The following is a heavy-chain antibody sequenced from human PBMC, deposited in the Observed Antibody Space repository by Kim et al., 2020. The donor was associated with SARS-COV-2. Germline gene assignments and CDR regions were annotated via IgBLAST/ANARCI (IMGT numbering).Heavy chain of an antibody. V-gene: IGHV3-30-3*01. CDR1: GFTFSSYA. D-gene: IGHD4-17*01. CDR3: ARAWGSYGDYEFGSQYYFDY. J-gene: IGHJ4*02. Sequence: GGSLRLSCAASGFTFSSYAMHWVRQAPGKGLEWVAVISYDGSNKYYADSVKGRFTISRDNSKNTLYLQMNSLRAEDTAVYYCARAWGSYGDYEFGSQYYFDYWGQGTLVPVTS. CDR2: ISYDGSNK.